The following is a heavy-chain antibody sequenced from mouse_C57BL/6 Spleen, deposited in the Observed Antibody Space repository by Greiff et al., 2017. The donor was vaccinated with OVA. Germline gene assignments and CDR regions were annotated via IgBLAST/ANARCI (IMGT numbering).Heavy chain of an antibody. J-gene: IGHJ2*01. D-gene: IGHD1-1*01. CDR3: GGTTVVSFDY. V-gene: IGHV1-82*01. CDR2: IYPGDGDT. Sequence: VKLVESGPELVKPGASVKISCKASGYAFSSSWMNWVKQRPGQGLEWIGRIYPGDGDTNYNGKFKGKATLTAYKSSSTAYMQLSSLTSEDSAVYFCGGTTVVSFDYWGQGTTLTVSS. CDR1: GYAFSSSW.